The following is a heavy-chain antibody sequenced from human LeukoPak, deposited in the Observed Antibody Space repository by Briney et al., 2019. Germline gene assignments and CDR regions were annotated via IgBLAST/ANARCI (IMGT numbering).Heavy chain of an antibody. CDR3: VQDRGGATPRSDY. Sequence: PGGSLRLSCAASGFTFTSYAMSWVRRAPGKGLEWVSSIMTTGGDTFYADSVRGRLTISRDDSKNTLYLQISSLRAEDTAVYYCVQDRGGATPRSDYWGQGTLVTVSS. CDR1: GFTFTSYA. V-gene: IGHV3-23*01. J-gene: IGHJ4*02. CDR2: IMTTGGDT. D-gene: IGHD1-26*01.